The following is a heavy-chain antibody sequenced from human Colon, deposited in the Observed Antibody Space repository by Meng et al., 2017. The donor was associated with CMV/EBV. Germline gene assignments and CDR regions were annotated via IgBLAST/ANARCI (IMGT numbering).Heavy chain of an antibody. D-gene: IGHD6-19*01. J-gene: IGHJ4*02. Sequence: ASVKVSCKASGYTFTGYYMHWVRQAPGQGLEWMGWINPNSGGTNYAQKFQGRVTMTRDTSISTAYMELSRLRSDDTAVYYCARTVPVAQYLDYWGQGTLVTVSS. CDR1: GYTFTGYY. CDR2: INPNSGGT. CDR3: ARTVPVAQYLDY. V-gene: IGHV1-2*02.